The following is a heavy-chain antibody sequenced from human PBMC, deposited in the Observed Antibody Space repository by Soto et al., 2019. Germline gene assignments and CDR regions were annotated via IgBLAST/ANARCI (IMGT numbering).Heavy chain of an antibody. D-gene: IGHD4-17*01. Sequence: GGSLRLSCAASGFTFSNAWMSWVRQAPGKGLEWVGRIKSKTDGGTTDYAAPVKGRFTISRDDSKNTLYLQMNSLKTEDTAVYYCTTDPDSTVTTPYYYYYYMDVWGKGTTVTVSS. CDR3: TTDPDSTVTTPYYYYYYMDV. J-gene: IGHJ6*03. CDR1: GFTFSNAW. V-gene: IGHV3-15*01. CDR2: IKSKTDGGTT.